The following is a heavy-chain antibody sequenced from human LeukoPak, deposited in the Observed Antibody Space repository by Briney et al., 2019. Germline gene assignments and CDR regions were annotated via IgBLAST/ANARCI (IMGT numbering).Heavy chain of an antibody. CDR2: IYSGGST. J-gene: IGHJ4*02. CDR1: GFTVSSNY. Sequence: GGSLRLSCAASGFTVSSNYMSWVRQAPGKGLEWVSVIYSGGSTYYTDSVKGRFTISRDNSKNTLYLQMNSLRAEDTAVYYCARSHSYYYDSSGYIGNFDYWGQGTLVTVSS. D-gene: IGHD3-22*01. V-gene: IGHV3-53*01. CDR3: ARSHSYYYDSSGYIGNFDY.